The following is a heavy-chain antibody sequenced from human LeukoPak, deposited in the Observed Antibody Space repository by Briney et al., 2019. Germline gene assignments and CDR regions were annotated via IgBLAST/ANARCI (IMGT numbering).Heavy chain of an antibody. Sequence: PGGSLRLSCAASGVTLSSYAMSWARQAPGKGLEWVSGISSSGSGGNTYYADSVKGRFTISRDSSKNTLFLHMNTLRAEDTAIYYCAKDRPVGASYWYFDLWGRGTLVTVSS. D-gene: IGHD1-26*01. CDR1: GVTLSSYA. CDR3: AKDRPVGASYWYFDL. CDR2: ISSSGSGGNT. J-gene: IGHJ2*01. V-gene: IGHV3-23*01.